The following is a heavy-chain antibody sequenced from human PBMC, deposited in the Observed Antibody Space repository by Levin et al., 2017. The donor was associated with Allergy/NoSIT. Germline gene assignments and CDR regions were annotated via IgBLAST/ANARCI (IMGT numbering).Heavy chain of an antibody. J-gene: IGHJ3*01. Sequence: SETLSLTCTVSGGSISSSGYSWGWIRQPPGKGLDWIGSIYYSGSTFYSPSFQGHVTFTADRSIGTVSLQWSSLKATDTAMYYCARHIGSYSPETYDALDLWGQGTRVTVSS. CDR3: ARHIGSYSPETYDALDL. CDR1: GGSISSSGYS. D-gene: IGHD1-26*01. V-gene: IGHV4-39*07. CDR2: IYYSGST.